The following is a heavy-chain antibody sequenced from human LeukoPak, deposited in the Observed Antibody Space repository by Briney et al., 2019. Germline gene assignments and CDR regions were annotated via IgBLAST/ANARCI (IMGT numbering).Heavy chain of an antibody. CDR3: GRELGGGVTREDWLDP. V-gene: IGHV1-2*02. CDR2: INCDSGAT. Sequence: ASGKVSCKASGYTFGDYHMHWVRQAPGQGLEWMGWINCDSGATRYAQKFQGRVTMTRDTSISTTHMDLSSLTSDDTAVYYCGRELGGGVTREDWLDPWGQGTLVTVSS. CDR1: GYTFGDYH. J-gene: IGHJ5*02. D-gene: IGHD3-3*01.